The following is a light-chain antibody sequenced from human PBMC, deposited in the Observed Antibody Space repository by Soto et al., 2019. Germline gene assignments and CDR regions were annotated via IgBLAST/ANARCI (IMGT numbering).Light chain of an antibody. CDR1: QNIYNY. Sequence: DIQMTQSPSSLSASVGDRVTITCRASQNIYNYLNWYQQKPGKAPKLLIYAASSLQSGVPSRFSGSGSGTDFTLTISSLHPEDFATYYCQQSYSTPWTFDQGTKVEIK. J-gene: IGKJ1*01. CDR3: QQSYSTPWT. CDR2: AAS. V-gene: IGKV1-39*01.